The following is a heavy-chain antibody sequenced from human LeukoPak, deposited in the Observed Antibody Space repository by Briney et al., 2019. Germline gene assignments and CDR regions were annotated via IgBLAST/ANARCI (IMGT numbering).Heavy chain of an antibody. CDR1: GFTCSSYG. V-gene: IGHV3-30*18. CDR3: AKDSGSSWGDY. J-gene: IGHJ4*02. Sequence: GGSLRLSCAASGFTCSSYGMHWVRQAPGKGLEWVAVISYDGSNKYYADSVKGRFTISRDNSKNTLYLQMNSLRAEDTAVYYCAKDSGSSWGDYWGQGTLVTVSS. D-gene: IGHD6-13*01. CDR2: ISYDGSNK.